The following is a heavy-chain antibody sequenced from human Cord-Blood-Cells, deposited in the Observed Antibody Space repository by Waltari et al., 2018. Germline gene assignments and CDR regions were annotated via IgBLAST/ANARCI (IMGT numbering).Heavy chain of an antibody. Sequence: EVQLVESGGGLVQPGRSLRLSCTASGFTFGDYAMSWVRQAPGKGLGWVGFIRSKAYGGTTEYAASVKGRFTISRDDSKSIAYLQMNSLKTEDTAMYYCTREGYYDFWSGYDAFDIWGQGTMVTVSS. V-gene: IGHV3-49*04. CDR1: GFTFGDYA. J-gene: IGHJ3*02. D-gene: IGHD3-3*01. CDR3: TREGYYDFWSGYDAFDI. CDR2: IRSKAYGGTT.